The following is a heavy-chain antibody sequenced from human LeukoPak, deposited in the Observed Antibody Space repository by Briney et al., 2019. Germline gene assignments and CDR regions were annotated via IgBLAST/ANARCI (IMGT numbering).Heavy chain of an antibody. CDR1: GFTFSSYG. D-gene: IGHD3-3*01. CDR3: ARGGMGYDFWSGPYYFDY. CDR2: IWYDGSNK. V-gene: IGHV3-33*01. J-gene: IGHJ4*02. Sequence: GGSLRLSCAASGFTFSSYGMRWVRQAPGKGLEWVAVIWYDGSNKYYADSVKGRFTISRDNSKNTLYLQMNSLRAEDTAVYYCARGGMGYDFWSGPYYFDYWGQGTLVTVSS.